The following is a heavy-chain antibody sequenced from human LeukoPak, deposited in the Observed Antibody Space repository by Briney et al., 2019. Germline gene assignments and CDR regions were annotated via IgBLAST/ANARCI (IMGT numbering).Heavy chain of an antibody. Sequence: GGSLRLSCAASGFTFDDYAMHWVRQAPGKGLEWVSGISWNSGSIGYADSVKGRFTISRDNAKNSLYLQMNSLRAEDVALYYCARGGNYYYYMDVWGKGTTVTVSS. J-gene: IGHJ6*03. CDR1: GFTFDDYA. CDR2: ISWNSGSI. D-gene: IGHD3-16*01. CDR3: ARGGNYYYYMDV. V-gene: IGHV3-9*03.